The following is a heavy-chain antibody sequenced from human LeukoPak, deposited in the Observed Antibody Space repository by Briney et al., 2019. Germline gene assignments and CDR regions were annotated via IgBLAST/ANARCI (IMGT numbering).Heavy chain of an antibody. D-gene: IGHD3-3*01. J-gene: IGHJ4*02. CDR2: INPSGGST. CDR3: AKVDNTIFGDNFDY. Sequence: GASVKVSCKASGYTFTSYYMHWVRQAPGQGLEWMGIINPSGGSTSYAQKFQGRVTMTTDTSTSTAYMELRSLRSDDTAVYYCAKVDNTIFGDNFDYWGQGTLVTVSS. V-gene: IGHV1-46*01. CDR1: GYTFTSYY.